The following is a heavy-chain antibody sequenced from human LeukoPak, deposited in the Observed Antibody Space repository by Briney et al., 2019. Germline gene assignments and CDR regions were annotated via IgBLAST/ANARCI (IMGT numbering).Heavy chain of an antibody. CDR3: AKRIYYQYVWGSSSGAFDI. Sequence: PGGSLRLSCAASGFTFSSYAMTWVRQAAGKGLEWVSGISGSGGSTYNADSVKGRFTIPRDNSKNTLYLQMNSLRADDTAVYYCAKRIYYQYVWGSSSGAFDIWGQGTMVTVSS. CDR2: ISGSGGST. D-gene: IGHD3-16*01. J-gene: IGHJ3*02. V-gene: IGHV3-23*01. CDR1: GFTFSSYA.